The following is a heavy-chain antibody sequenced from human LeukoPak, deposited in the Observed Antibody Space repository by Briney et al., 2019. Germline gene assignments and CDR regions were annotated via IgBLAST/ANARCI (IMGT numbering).Heavy chain of an antibody. J-gene: IGHJ4*02. CDR3: VRGGCSSTSCYDG. Sequence: GGSLRLSCAASGFTFSRYDMHWVRQPTGKGLEWVSIIGTAGDTYYPGSVKGRFTISRDNSKNTLYLQMNSLRAEDTAVYYCVRGGCSSTSCYDGWGQGTLVTVSS. V-gene: IGHV3-13*04. CDR2: IGTAGDT. CDR1: GFTFSRYD. D-gene: IGHD2-2*01.